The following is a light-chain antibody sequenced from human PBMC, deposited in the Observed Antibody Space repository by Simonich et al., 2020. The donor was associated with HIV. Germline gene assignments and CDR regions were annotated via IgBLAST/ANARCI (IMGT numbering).Light chain of an antibody. CDR3: QQYNSHFPT. CDR1: QSISSY. CDR2: KAS. J-gene: IGKJ1*01. V-gene: IGKV1-5*03. Sequence: DIQMTQSPSSLSASVGDRVTITCRESQSISSYLNWYQQKPGKAPKLLIYKASSLESGVPSTFSGSGSGTEFTLTISSLQPDDFATYYCQQYNSHFPTFGQGTKVEIK.